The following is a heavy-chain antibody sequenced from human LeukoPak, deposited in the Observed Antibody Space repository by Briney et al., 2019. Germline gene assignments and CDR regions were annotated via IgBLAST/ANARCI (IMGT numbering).Heavy chain of an antibody. Sequence: GGSLRLSCAVSGLSVSSNYMRWVRKAPGKGLEWVSAISGSGGSTYYADSVKGRFTISRDNSKNTLYLQMNSLRAEDTAVYYCAKFLPTHIVVANYYFDYWGQGTLVTVSS. D-gene: IGHD2-21*01. J-gene: IGHJ4*02. CDR3: AKFLPTHIVVANYYFDY. V-gene: IGHV3-23*01. CDR2: ISGSGGST. CDR1: GLSVSSNY.